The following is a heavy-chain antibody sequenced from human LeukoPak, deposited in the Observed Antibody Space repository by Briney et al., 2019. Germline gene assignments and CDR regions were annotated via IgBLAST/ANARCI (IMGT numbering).Heavy chain of an antibody. Sequence: PSETLSLTCTVSLDSTTSNFWSWVRQPPGKGLEWIGEIHRSGSTNYNPSLQRRVTMSIDRPKNQIALELSSVTAADTAVYYCAREIIGGFNPGAYWGQGTLVTVSS. V-gene: IGHV4-4*02. D-gene: IGHD3-16*02. J-gene: IGHJ4*02. CDR2: IHRSGST. CDR3: AREIIGGFNPGAY. CDR1: LDSTTSNF.